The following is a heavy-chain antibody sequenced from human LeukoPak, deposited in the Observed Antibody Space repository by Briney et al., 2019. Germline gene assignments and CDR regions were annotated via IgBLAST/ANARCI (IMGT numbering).Heavy chain of an antibody. CDR3: AKDPSSHYYYDSSGYYGYFDY. CDR2: IRYSGSNK. Sequence: GGSLRLSCAASGFTFSSYVMPWVRQAPGKGLEWVAFIRYSGSNKYYADSVKGRFTISRDNSKNTLYLQMNSLRAEDTAVYYCAKDPSSHYYYDSSGYYGYFDYWGQGTLVTVTS. J-gene: IGHJ4*02. V-gene: IGHV3-30*02. CDR1: GFTFSSYV. D-gene: IGHD3-22*01.